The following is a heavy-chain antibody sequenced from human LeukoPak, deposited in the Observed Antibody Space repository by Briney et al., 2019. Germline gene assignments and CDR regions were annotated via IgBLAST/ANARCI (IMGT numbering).Heavy chain of an antibody. CDR1: GFTFSGSA. D-gene: IGHD3-22*01. V-gene: IGHV3-73*01. Sequence: GGSLRLSCAASGFTFSGSAMHWVRQASGKGLEWVGRIRSKANRYATAYAASVKGRFTISRDDSKNTAYLQMNSLKNEDTAVYYCTSSSNYYDSSGYYYNDAFDIWGQGTMVTVSS. CDR3: TSSSNYYDSSGYYYNDAFDI. J-gene: IGHJ3*02. CDR2: IRSKANRYAT.